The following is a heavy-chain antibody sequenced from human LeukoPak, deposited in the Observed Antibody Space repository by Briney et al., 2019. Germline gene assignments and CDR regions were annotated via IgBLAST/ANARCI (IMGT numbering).Heavy chain of an antibody. D-gene: IGHD3-22*01. CDR3: ARVTYYYDSSDPAWFGP. V-gene: IGHV1-18*01. J-gene: IGHJ5*02. CDR2: ISAYNGNT. CDR1: GYTFTSYG. Sequence: ASVKVSCKASGYTFTSYGISWVRQAPGQGLEWMGWISAYNGNTNYAQKLQGRVTMTTDTSTSTAYMELRSLRSDDTAVYYCARVTYYYDSSDPAWFGPWGQGTLVTVSS.